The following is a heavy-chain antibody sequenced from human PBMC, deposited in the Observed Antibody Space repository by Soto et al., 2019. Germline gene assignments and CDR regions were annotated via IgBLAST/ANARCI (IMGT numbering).Heavy chain of an antibody. CDR1: GGSFSGYY. CDR2: INHSGST. J-gene: IGHJ6*02. D-gene: IGHD6-13*01. CDR3: AREVAAAGSYYYGMDV. V-gene: IGHV4-34*01. Sequence: SETLSLTCAVYGGSFSGYYWSWIRQPPGKGLEWIGEINHSGSTNYNPSLKSRVTISVDTSKNQFSLKLSSVTAADTAVYYCAREVAAAGSYYYGMDVWGQGTTVTVS.